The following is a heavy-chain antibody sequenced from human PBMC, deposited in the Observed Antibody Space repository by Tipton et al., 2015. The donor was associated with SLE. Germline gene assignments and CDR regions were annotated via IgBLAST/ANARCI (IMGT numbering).Heavy chain of an antibody. CDR3: ARAGSWSVDY. D-gene: IGHD6-13*01. J-gene: IGHJ4*02. Sequence: TLSLTCAVYGGSFSDYYWSWIRQPPGKGLEWIGYIYYSGSTYYNPSLKSRVTISVDTSKNQFSLKLSSVTAADTAVYYCARAGSWSVDYWGQGTLVTVSS. V-gene: IGHV4-30-4*01. CDR1: GGSFSDYY. CDR2: IYYSGST.